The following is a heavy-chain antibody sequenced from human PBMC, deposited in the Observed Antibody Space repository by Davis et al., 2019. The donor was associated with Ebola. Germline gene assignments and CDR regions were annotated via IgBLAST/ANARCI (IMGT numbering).Heavy chain of an antibody. D-gene: IGHD2-21*02. Sequence: SLKISCAASGFTFSDHYMDWVRQAPRKGLEWVAVISYDGSNKYYPDSVKGRFTISRDNSKNTLYLQMNSLRAEDTAVYYCAKDPAVQVTGGDYWGQGTLVTVSS. CDR3: AKDPAVQVTGGDY. CDR2: ISYDGSNK. V-gene: IGHV3-30*18. J-gene: IGHJ4*02. CDR1: GFTFSDHY.